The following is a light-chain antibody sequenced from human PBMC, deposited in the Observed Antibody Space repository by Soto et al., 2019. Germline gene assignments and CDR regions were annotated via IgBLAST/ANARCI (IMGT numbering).Light chain of an antibody. CDR2: EDN. Sequence: QSVLTQPPSVSAAPGQKVTTSCSGSSSNIGNNYVSWYQQLPGTAPKLLIYEDNKRPSGIPDRFSGSKSGTSATLDITGLQTGDEADYYCGTWDSSLGALFGGGTKLTVL. CDR3: GTWDSSLGAL. CDR1: SSNIGNNY. V-gene: IGLV1-51*02. J-gene: IGLJ2*01.